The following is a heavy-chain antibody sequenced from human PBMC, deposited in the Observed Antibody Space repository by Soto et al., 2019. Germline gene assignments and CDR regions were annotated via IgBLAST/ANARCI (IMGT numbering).Heavy chain of an antibody. CDR2: IIPIFGTA. V-gene: IGHV1-69*12. J-gene: IGHJ6*02. CDR3: ARSDPYSSGWYYYGMDV. Sequence: QVQLVQSGAEVKKPGSSVKVSCKASGGTFSSYAISWVRQAPGQGLEWMGGIIPIFGTANYAQKFQGRVTITADESTSTAYMELSSLRSEDTAVYYCARSDPYSSGWYYYGMDVWGQGTTVTVSS. CDR1: GGTFSSYA. D-gene: IGHD6-19*01.